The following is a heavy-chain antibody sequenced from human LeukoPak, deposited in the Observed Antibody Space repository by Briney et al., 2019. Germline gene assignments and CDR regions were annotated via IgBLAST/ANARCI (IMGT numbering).Heavy chain of an antibody. CDR1: GYTFTGYY. V-gene: IGHV1-2*02. CDR3: ARDDGFCRGVACYGKFDY. D-gene: IGHD2-15*01. CDR2: INPNSGGT. J-gene: IGHJ4*02. Sequence: ASVKVSCKASGYTFTGYYLHWVRQAPGQGREWMGWINPNSGGTNYAQKLQGRVTMTRDTSISTAYMELSRLTSDDTAVYYCARDDGFCRGVACYGKFDYWGQGTLVTVSS.